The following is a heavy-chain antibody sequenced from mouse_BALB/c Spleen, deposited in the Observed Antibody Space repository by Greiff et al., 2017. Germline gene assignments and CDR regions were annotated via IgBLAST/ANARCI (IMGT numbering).Heavy chain of an antibody. CDR2: SRNKANDYTT. V-gene: IGHV7-1*02. D-gene: IGHD2-10*02. J-gene: IGHJ4*01. CDR1: GFTFSDFY. CDR3: ARDKYGNYGYYAMDY. Sequence: EVKLVESGGGLVQPGGSLRLSCATSGFTFSDFYMEWVRQPPGKRLEWIAASRNKANDYTTEYSASVKGRFIVSRDTSQSILYLQMNALRAEDTAIYYCARDKYGNYGYYAMDYWGQGTSVTVSS.